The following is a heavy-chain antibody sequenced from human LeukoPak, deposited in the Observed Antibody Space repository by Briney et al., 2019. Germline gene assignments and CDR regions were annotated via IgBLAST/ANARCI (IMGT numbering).Heavy chain of an antibody. CDR1: GFIFTDYW. V-gene: IGHV3-7*04. Sequence: GGSLRLSCAASGFIFTDYWMYWVRQAPGKGLEFMANIKEAGSEKYYVDSVKGRFTISRDNDKNSVHLQMNNLRAEDTAVYYCARGGGMRSWYDFDYWGQGILVTVSS. CDR2: IKEAGSEK. D-gene: IGHD6-13*01. J-gene: IGHJ4*02. CDR3: ARGGGMRSWYDFDY.